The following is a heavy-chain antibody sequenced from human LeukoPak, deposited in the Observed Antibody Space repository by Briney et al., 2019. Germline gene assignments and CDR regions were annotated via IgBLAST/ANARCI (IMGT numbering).Heavy chain of an antibody. CDR3: ASGILYYDSSGYYYSLPDY. CDR2: INPNSGGT. J-gene: IGHJ4*02. D-gene: IGHD3-22*01. CDR1: GYTFTGYY. Sequence: ASVKVSCKASGYTFTGYYMHWVRQAPGQGLEWMGWINPNSGGTNYAQKLQGRVTMTTDTSTSTAYMELRSLRSDDTAVYYCASGILYYDSSGYYYSLPDYWGQGTLVTVSS. V-gene: IGHV1-2*02.